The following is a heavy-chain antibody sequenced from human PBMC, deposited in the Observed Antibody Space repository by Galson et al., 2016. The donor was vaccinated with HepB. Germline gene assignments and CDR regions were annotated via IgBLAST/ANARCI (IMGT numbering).Heavy chain of an antibody. V-gene: IGHV3-74*01. D-gene: IGHD6-13*01. J-gene: IGHJ5*02. CDR2: ISSDGSST. CDR1: GFTFSSYW. CDR3: ARDIAPYRSSWYWLDP. Sequence: SLRLSCAASGFTFSSYWMHWVRQVPGKGLVWVSRISSDGSSTSYADPVKDRFTISRDNAKNTLSLQMNSLRAEDTAVYFCARDIAPYRSSWYWLDPWGQGTLVTVSS.